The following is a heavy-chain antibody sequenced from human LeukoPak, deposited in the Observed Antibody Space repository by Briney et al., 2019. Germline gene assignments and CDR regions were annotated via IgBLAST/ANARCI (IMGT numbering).Heavy chain of an antibody. Sequence: GGSLRLSCAATGFTFSSYGMHWVRQAPGKGLEWVAFIPYDGSNKYYADSVKGRFTISRDNSKNTQYLQMNSLRAEDTAVYYCARDGIQLWYTGYYFDYWGQGTLVTVSS. V-gene: IGHV3-30*02. D-gene: IGHD5-18*01. CDR2: IPYDGSNK. J-gene: IGHJ4*02. CDR3: ARDGIQLWYTGYYFDY. CDR1: GFTFSSYG.